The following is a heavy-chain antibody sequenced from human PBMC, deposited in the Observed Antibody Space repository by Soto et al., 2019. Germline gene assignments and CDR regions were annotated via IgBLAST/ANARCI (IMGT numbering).Heavy chain of an antibody. J-gene: IGHJ4*02. CDR1: GFTFSTYW. D-gene: IGHD3-22*01. CDR2: INPDGSST. V-gene: IGHV3-74*01. Sequence: EVELVESGGGLVQPGGSLRLSCAASGFTFSTYWMHWVRQVSGKGLVWASRINPDGSSTNYADFVRGRFTISRDNAKNTLYLQMNSLRAEDTAIYYCARSENGNYRGWGQGTLVTVSS. CDR3: ARSENGNYRG.